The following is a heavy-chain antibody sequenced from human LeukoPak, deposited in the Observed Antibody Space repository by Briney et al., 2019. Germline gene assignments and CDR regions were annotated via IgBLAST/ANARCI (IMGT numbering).Heavy chain of an antibody. J-gene: IGHJ3*02. CDR2: ISSSSSYI. CDR3: AREILTSFGVFRGAFDI. Sequence: PGGSLRLSCAASGFTFSSYSMNWVRQAPGKGLEWVSSISSSSSYIHYADSVKGRFTISRDNAKNSLYLQMNSLRAEDTAVYYCAREILTSFGVFRGAFDIWGQGTMVTVSS. CDR1: GFTFSSYS. D-gene: IGHD3-3*01. V-gene: IGHV3-21*01.